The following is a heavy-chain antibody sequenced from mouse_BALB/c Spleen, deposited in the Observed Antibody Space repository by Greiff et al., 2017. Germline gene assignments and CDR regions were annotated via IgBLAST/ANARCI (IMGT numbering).Heavy chain of an antibody. CDR1: GFSLTSYG. Sequence: VMLVESGPGLVQPSQSLSITCTVSGFSLTSYGVHWVRQSPGKGLEWLGVIWSGGSTDYNAAFISRLSISKDNSKSQVFFKMNSLQANDTAIYYCASYYYGSSTWFAYWGQGTLVTVSA. J-gene: IGHJ3*01. CDR2: IWSGGST. CDR3: ASYYYGSSTWFAY. V-gene: IGHV2-2*02. D-gene: IGHD1-1*01.